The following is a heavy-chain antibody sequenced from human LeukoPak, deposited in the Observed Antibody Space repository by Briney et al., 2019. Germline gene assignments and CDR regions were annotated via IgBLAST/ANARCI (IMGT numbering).Heavy chain of an antibody. J-gene: IGHJ5*02. CDR1: GGSFSGYY. CDR2: INHSGST. V-gene: IGHV4-34*01. D-gene: IGHD1-26*01. CDR3: ARGRWEVGASDSFDP. Sequence: PSETLSLTCAVYGGSFSGYYWSRILQPPGKGLEWIGEINHSGSTNYNPSLKSRVTISVDTSKNQFSLKLSSVTAADTAVYYCARGRWEVGASDSFDPWGQGTLVTVSS.